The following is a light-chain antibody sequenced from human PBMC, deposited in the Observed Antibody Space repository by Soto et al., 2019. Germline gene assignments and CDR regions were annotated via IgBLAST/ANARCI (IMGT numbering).Light chain of an antibody. CDR2: GVS. J-gene: IGLJ1*01. Sequence: QSALTQPASVSGSPGQSITISCAGTSSDIGGSNYVSWYQQHPGKAPKLMIYGVSNRPSGVSTRFSGSKSGNPASLTISGLQAEDEADYFCYSSRSSSTTFYVFGTGTKLTVL. V-gene: IGLV2-14*03. CDR1: SSDIGGSNY. CDR3: YSSRSSSTTFYV.